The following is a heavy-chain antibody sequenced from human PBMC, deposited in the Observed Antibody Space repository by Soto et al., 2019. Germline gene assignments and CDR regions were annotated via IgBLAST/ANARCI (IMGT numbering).Heavy chain of an antibody. CDR3: ARDRLRLGELSLIGYFDY. CDR1: GFTFSSYG. CDR2: ISYDGINE. J-gene: IGHJ4*02. V-gene: IGHV3-30*03. D-gene: IGHD3-16*02. Sequence: QVQLVESGGGVVQPGRSLRLSCAASGFTFSSYGMHWVRQAPGKGLEWVAVISYDGINEYYADSVKGRFTISRDNSKNTLFLQMSSLRVEDTAVYYCARDRLRLGELSLIGYFDYWGQGTLVTVSS.